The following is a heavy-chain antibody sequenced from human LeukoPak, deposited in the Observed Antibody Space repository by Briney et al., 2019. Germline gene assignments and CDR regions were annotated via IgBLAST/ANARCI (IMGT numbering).Heavy chain of an antibody. CDR3: ARDLYYYDSSGYHIRHQYGGGFDY. Sequence: GGSLRLSCAASGFTVSDNYMSWVRQAPRKGLEWVSVIYSGGSTYYADSVKGRFTISRDNSKNTLYLQMNSLRAEDTAVYYCARDLYYYDSSGYHIRHQYGGGFDYWGQGTLVTVSS. CDR2: IYSGGST. D-gene: IGHD3-22*01. J-gene: IGHJ4*02. V-gene: IGHV3-66*01. CDR1: GFTVSDNY.